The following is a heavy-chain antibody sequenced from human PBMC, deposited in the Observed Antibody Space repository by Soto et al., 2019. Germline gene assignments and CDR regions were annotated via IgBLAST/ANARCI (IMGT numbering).Heavy chain of an antibody. D-gene: IGHD6-13*01. V-gene: IGHV3-23*01. J-gene: IGHJ4*02. CDR1: GFTFSNYA. Sequence: PGGSLRLSCAASGFTFSNYAMSWVRQAPGKGLEWVSVISGSGDSTFYADSVKGRFTISRDNSKNALYLQMNSLRAEDTAVYYCAKGQGYSSSWSFDYWGQGTLVTVSS. CDR3: AKGQGYSSSWSFDY. CDR2: ISGSGDST.